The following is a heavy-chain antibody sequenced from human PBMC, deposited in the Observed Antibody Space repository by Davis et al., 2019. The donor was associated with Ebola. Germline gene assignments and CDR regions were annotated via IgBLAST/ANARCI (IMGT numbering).Heavy chain of an antibody. D-gene: IGHD3-10*01. Sequence: PGGSLRLSCAASGFTFTSHAMSWVRQAPGKGLEWVATIDQDGSEKYHVDSVKGRFTVSRDNANNSLYLQMNSLRAEDTAFYYCARDWYYGSGSPTSDYWGQGTLVTVSS. J-gene: IGHJ4*02. CDR2: IDQDGSEK. CDR3: ARDWYYGSGSPTSDY. V-gene: IGHV3-7*01. CDR1: GFTFTSHA.